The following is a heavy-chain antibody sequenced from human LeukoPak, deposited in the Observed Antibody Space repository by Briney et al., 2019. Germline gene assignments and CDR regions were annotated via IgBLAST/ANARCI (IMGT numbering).Heavy chain of an antibody. D-gene: IGHD3-9*01. Sequence: GGSLRLSCAASGFTFSSYGMSWVRQAPGKGLEWVSAISGSGGSTYYADSVKGRFTISRDNAKNSLYLQMNSLRAEDTAVYFCARGLTAYYIDFWGQGTLVTVSS. CDR1: GFTFSSYG. J-gene: IGHJ4*02. CDR2: ISGSGGST. V-gene: IGHV3-23*01. CDR3: ARGLTAYYIDF.